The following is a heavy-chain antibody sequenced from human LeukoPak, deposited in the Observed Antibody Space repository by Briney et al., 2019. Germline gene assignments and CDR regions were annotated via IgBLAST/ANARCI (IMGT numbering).Heavy chain of an antibody. CDR3: ARVGQQQLGDSFDY. Sequence: PSETLCLTCTVSGGSISSYCWSWIRQPPGKGLEWIGYIYYSGSTNYNPSLKSRVTISVDTSKNQFSLKLSSVTAADTAVYYCARVGQQQLGDSFDYWGQGTLVTVSS. V-gene: IGHV4-59*01. CDR2: IYYSGST. CDR1: GGSISSYC. D-gene: IGHD6-13*01. J-gene: IGHJ4*02.